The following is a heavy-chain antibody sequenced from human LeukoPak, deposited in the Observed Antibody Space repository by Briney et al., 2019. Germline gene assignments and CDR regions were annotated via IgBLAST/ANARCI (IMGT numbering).Heavy chain of an antibody. J-gene: IGHJ4*02. CDR2: MNPNSGDT. Sequence: ASVKVSCKTSGYNFTTYDINWVRQATGQEPEWMGWMNPNSGDTGSVQKFQGRVTMTCNTSIGTAYMELSSLTSEDTAIYYCARASLVDYPTLDFWGQGTLVTVSS. CDR3: ARASLVDYPTLDF. CDR1: GYNFTTYD. V-gene: IGHV1-8*01. D-gene: IGHD4-11*01.